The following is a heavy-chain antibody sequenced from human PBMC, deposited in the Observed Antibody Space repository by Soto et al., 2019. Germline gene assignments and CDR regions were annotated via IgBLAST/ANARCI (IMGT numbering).Heavy chain of an antibody. J-gene: IGHJ4*02. V-gene: IGHV3-30-3*01. CDR2: ITYDGSNQ. Sequence: GGVLRLSCAASGFIFSSYTMHWVRQAPGKGLEWVGVITYDGSNQYYADSVKGRFTISRDNSRNMLFLQMNSLRPDDTAVYYCARDPSGSYPEFDYWGQGTLVTVSS. CDR1: GFIFSSYT. D-gene: IGHD1-26*01. CDR3: ARDPSGSYPEFDY.